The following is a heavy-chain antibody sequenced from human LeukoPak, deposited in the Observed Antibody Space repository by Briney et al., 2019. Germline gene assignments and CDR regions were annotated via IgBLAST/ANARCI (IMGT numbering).Heavy chain of an antibody. Sequence: GGSLRLSCAASGFTFSSYAMHWVRQAPGKGLEWVAVISYDGSNKYYADSVKGRFTISRDNSKNTLYLQMNSLRAEDTAVYYCARDETRYGMDVWGQGTTVTVSS. CDR1: GFTFSSYA. CDR3: ARDETRYGMDV. J-gene: IGHJ6*02. CDR2: ISYDGSNK. V-gene: IGHV3-30-3*01.